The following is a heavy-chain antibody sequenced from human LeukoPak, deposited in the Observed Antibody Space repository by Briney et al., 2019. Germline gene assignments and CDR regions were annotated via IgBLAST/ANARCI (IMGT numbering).Heavy chain of an antibody. Sequence: PGGSLRLSCAASGFTFSDYYMSWIRQAPGKGLEWVSYISSSGSTIYYADSVKGRFTISRDNAKNSLYLQMNSLRAQDTAVYYCARDCDSSTCYDYWGQGTLVTVSS. CDR1: GFTFSDYY. D-gene: IGHD6-13*01. V-gene: IGHV3-11*04. J-gene: IGHJ4*02. CDR2: ISSSGSTI. CDR3: ARDCDSSTCYDY.